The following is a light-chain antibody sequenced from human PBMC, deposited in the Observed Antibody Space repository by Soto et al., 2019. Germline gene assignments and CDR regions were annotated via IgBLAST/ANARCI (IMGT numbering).Light chain of an antibody. Sequence: QSALTQPASVSGSLGQSITISCTGTSSDVGGYNYVSWYQQHPGKAPKLMICDVSNRPSGVSNRFSGSKSANTASLTISGLQAEDEADYYCTSYTSSSTLAFGGGTKLTVL. CDR2: DVS. J-gene: IGLJ2*01. V-gene: IGLV2-14*01. CDR3: TSYTSSSTLA. CDR1: SSDVGGYNY.